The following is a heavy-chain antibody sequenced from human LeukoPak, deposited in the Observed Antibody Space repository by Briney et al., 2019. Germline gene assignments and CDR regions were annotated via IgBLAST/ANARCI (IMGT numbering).Heavy chain of an antibody. J-gene: IGHJ4*02. V-gene: IGHV3-30*18. CDR3: AKEPEYSSSSPVDY. CDR2: ISYDGSNK. Sequence: GGSLRLSCTASGFTFSSYCMHWVRQAPGKGLEWVAVISYDGSNKYYADSVKGRFTISRDNSKNTLYLQMNSLRAEDTAVYYCAKEPEYSSSSPVDYWGQGTLVTVSS. CDR1: GFTFSSYC. D-gene: IGHD6-6*01.